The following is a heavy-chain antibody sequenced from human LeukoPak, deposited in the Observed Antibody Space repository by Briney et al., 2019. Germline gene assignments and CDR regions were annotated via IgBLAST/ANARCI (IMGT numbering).Heavy chain of an antibody. CDR3: ARGGSSGWYYYFDY. D-gene: IGHD6-19*01. Sequence: SETLSLTCTVSGGSISSYYWSWIRQPPGKGLEWIGYIYYSGSTNYNPSLKSQVTISVDKSKNQFSLKLSSVTAADTAVYYCARGGSSGWYYYFDYWGQGTLVTVSS. V-gene: IGHV4-59*12. CDR1: GGSISSYY. J-gene: IGHJ4*02. CDR2: IYYSGST.